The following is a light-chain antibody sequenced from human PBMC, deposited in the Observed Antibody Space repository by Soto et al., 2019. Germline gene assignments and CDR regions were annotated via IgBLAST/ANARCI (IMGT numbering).Light chain of an antibody. CDR2: DAS. CDR1: QSVSSY. J-gene: IGKJ4*01. Sequence: EIVLTQSPGTLSLSPGERATLSCRATQSVSSYLAWYQQKPGQAPRLLIYDASNRATGIPARFSGSGSGTDFTLTISSLEPEDSAVYYCQHRSNWPRLTFGGGTKVEIK. CDR3: QHRSNWPRLT. V-gene: IGKV3-11*01.